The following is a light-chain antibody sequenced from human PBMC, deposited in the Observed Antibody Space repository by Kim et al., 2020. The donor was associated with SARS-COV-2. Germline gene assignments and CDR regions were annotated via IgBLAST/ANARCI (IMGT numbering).Light chain of an antibody. CDR2: RNS. CDR3: ATWDDSLSGLYV. J-gene: IGLJ1*01. CDR1: TSSIGSNY. V-gene: IGLV1-47*01. Sequence: VTISCSGNTSSIGSNYVYWYQQLPGMAPKLLIYRNSQRPSGVPDRFSGSESGTSASLAISGLRPEDEADYYCATWDDSLSGLYVFGTGTKVTVL.